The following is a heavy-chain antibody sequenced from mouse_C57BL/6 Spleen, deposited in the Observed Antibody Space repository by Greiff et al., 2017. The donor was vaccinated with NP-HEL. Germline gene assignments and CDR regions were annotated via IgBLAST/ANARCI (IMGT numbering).Heavy chain of an antibody. CDR3: ERHEEGYGYNDATPFAY. V-gene: IGHV1-62-2*01. J-gene: IGHJ3*01. D-gene: IGHD2-2*01. CDR1: GYTFTEYT. CDR2: FYPGSGSI. Sequence: QVQLKQSGAELVKPGASVKLSCKASGYTFTEYTIHWVKQRSGQGLEWIGWFYPGSGSIKYNEKLKDKATLTADKSSSTGYVKLSRWTSNDSAVYLCERHEEGYGYNDATPFAYWGQGTLVTVSA.